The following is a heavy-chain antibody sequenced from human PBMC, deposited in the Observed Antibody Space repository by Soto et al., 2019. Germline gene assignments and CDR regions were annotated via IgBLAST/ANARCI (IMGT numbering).Heavy chain of an antibody. V-gene: IGHV3-74*01. CDR1: GFTFSSDW. CDR2: INSDGNYT. CDR3: ARDPQHRNDFWSGYFMGSAHEYMDV. J-gene: IGHJ6*03. Sequence: GGSLRLSCAASGFTFSSDWLHWVRQAPGKGLVWVSRINSDGNYTTYADSVKGRFTISRDNANNMLYLQMNSLRAEDTAVYYCARDPQHRNDFWSGYFMGSAHEYMDVWGKGTTVTVSS. D-gene: IGHD3-3*01.